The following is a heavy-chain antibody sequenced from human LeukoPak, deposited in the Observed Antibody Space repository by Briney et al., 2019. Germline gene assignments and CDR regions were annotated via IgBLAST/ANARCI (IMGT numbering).Heavy chain of an antibody. CDR3: ARDFGGDYLDY. CDR2: ISAYNGNT. Sequence: GASVKVSCKASGYTFTSYGISWGRQAPGQGQEGRGWISAYNGNTNYAQKLQGRVTMTTDTSTSTAYMELKSLRSDDTAVYYCARDFGGDYLDYWGQGTLVTVSS. D-gene: IGHD3-10*01. CDR1: GYTFTSYG. J-gene: IGHJ4*02. V-gene: IGHV1-18*01.